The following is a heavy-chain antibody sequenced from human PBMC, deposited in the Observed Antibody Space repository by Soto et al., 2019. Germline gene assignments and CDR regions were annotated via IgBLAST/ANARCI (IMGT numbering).Heavy chain of an antibody. CDR1: GFTFSSYG. V-gene: IGHV3-33*01. D-gene: IGHD3-10*01. CDR2: IWYDGSNK. J-gene: IGHJ3*02. CDR3: ARETYYYGSGSRNDAFDI. Sequence: GGSLRLSCAASGFTFSSYGMHWVRQAPGKGLEWVAVIWYDGSNKYYADSVKGRFTISRDNSKNTLYLQMNSLRAEDTAVYYCARETYYYGSGSRNDAFDIWGQGTMVTVSS.